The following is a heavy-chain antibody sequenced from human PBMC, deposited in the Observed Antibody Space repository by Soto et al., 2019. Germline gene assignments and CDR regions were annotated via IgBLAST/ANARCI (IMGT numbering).Heavy chain of an antibody. CDR2: IYYRGST. J-gene: IGHJ3*01. Sequence: PSETLSLTCTVSGASITSHYWSWILKSPGKGLEWIEYIYYRGSTNYNPSLKSRVTISVDTSKKQFSLNLNSVPAADSAVYYCARPYSSTSHGTFDLWGQGTMVTVSS. D-gene: IGHD6-13*01. V-gene: IGHV4-59*08. CDR3: ARPYSSTSHGTFDL. CDR1: GASITSHY.